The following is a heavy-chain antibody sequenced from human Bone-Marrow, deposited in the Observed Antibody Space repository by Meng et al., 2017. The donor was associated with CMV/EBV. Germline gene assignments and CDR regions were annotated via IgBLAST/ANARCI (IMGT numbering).Heavy chain of an antibody. J-gene: IGHJ4*02. CDR1: GFTFSNYG. V-gene: IGHV3-23*01. D-gene: IGHD3-10*01. CDR2: ISGKGVGT. Sequence: GGSLRLSCAASGFTFSNYGMTWVRQAPGKGLEWVSAISGKGVGTYYADSVKGRCTISRDNSKNTLYLQMNSLRGNDTAIYYCAMSDSGGRSFESWGQGTLVTVSS. CDR3: AMSDSGGRSFES.